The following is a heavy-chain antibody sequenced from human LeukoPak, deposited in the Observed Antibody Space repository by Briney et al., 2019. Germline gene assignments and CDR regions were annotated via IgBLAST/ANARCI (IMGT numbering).Heavy chain of an antibody. CDR2: IDWDDDK. V-gene: IGHV2-70*11. J-gene: IGHJ4*02. D-gene: IGHD4-17*01. CDR1: GFSLSTSGMC. Sequence: ASGPTLVNPTQTLTLTCTFSGFSLSTSGMCVSWIRQPPGKALEWLARIDWDDDKYYSTSLKTRLTISKDTSKNQVVPTMTNMDPVDTATYYCARIYYGDYVPYYFDYWGQGTLVTVSS. CDR3: ARIYYGDYVPYYFDY.